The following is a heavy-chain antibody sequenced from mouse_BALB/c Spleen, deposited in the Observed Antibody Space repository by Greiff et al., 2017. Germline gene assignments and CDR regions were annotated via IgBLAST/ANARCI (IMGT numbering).Heavy chain of an antibody. Sequence: EVKLVESGGGLVKPGGSLKLSCAASGFTFSSYAMSWVRQTPEKRLEWVASISSGGSTYYPDSVKGRFTISRDNARNILYLQMSTLRSEDTAMYYCARDYGYFDYWGQGTTLTVSA. CDR1: GFTFSSYA. CDR3: ARDYGYFDY. J-gene: IGHJ2*01. D-gene: IGHD1-1*01. V-gene: IGHV5-6-5*01. CDR2: ISSGGST.